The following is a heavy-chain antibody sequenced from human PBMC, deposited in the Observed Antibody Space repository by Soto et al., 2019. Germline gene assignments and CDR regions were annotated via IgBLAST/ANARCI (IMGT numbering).Heavy chain of an antibody. CDR3: AGGRLVVVGSRAYYGMDV. CDR1: GGTPSNSA. J-gene: IGHJ6*02. CDR2: IIPVFGLV. D-gene: IGHD3-22*01. V-gene: IGHV1-69*01. Sequence: QVHLLLQSGAEVKKPGSSVKVSCKASGGTPSNSAISWVRQAPGQGLEWMGGIIPVFGLVKYAQNFQGRVTITADESTTTADMELSSLRPADTAVYYCAGGRLVVVGSRAYYGMDVWGQGTTVTVAS.